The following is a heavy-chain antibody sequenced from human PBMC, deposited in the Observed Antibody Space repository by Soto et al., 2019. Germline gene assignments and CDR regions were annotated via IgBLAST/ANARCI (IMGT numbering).Heavy chain of an antibody. CDR1: GFTFSTFD. D-gene: IGHD3-10*01. Sequence: LRLSCAGSGFTFSTFDIHWVRQAPGKGLEWVSGIGTLSDTFYAASVQGRFTISRQNAKNSVYLQMNSLRAGDTAFYYCARGRSFSYDSTPPPMFDPWGQGTLVTVSS. CDR3: ARGRSFSYDSTPPPMFDP. CDR2: IGTLSDT. J-gene: IGHJ5*02. V-gene: IGHV3-13*01.